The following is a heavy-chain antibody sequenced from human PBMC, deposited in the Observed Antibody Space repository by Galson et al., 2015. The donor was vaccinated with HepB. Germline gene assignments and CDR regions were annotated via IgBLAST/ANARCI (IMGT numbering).Heavy chain of an antibody. CDR3: VKDPTVTTGWGGAWNYYYGMDV. Sequence: SLRLSCAASGFTFSSYAMHWVRQAPGKGLEYVSAISSNGGSTYYADSVKGRFTISRDNSKNTLYLQMSSLRAEDTAVYYCVKDPTVTTGWGGAWNYYYGMDVWGQGTTVTVSS. V-gene: IGHV3-64D*06. D-gene: IGHD4-11*01. CDR2: ISSNGGST. J-gene: IGHJ6*02. CDR1: GFTFSSYA.